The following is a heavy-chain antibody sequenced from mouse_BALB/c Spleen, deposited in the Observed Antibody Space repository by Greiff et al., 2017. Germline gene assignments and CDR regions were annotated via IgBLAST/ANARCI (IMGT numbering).Heavy chain of an antibody. Sequence: EVKLMESGGGLVKPGGSLKLSCAASGFTFSDYYMYWVRQTPEKRLEWVATISDGGSYTYYPDSVKGRFTISRDNAKNNLYLQMSSLKSEDTAMYYCAIDSPYGYDRGYYAMDYWGQGTSVTVSS. CDR3: AIDSPYGYDRGYYAMDY. V-gene: IGHV5-4*02. J-gene: IGHJ4*01. CDR1: GFTFSDYY. CDR2: ISDGGSYT. D-gene: IGHD2-2*01.